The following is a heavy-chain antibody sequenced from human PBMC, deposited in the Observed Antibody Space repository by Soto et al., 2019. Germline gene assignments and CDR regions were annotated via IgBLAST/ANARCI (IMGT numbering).Heavy chain of an antibody. CDR3: ARGLTIFGVVIGY. CDR1: GYTFTNYF. V-gene: IGHV1-3*01. D-gene: IGHD3-3*01. Sequence: ASVKVSCKTSGYTFTNYFLDWVRQAPGQGLEWMGWINSGNGNTKYSEKFQGRVTITRDTSASTAYMELNSLTSEDTAVYYCARGLTIFGVVIGYWGQGTLVTVSS. J-gene: IGHJ4*02. CDR2: INSGNGNT.